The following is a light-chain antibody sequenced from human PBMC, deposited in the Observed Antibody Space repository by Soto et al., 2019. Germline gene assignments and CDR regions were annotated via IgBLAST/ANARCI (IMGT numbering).Light chain of an antibody. Sequence: QSALTQPPSVSGAPGQRVTISCTGSSSNIGAGYDVHWYQQLPGTAPKLLIYGNSNRPSGVPDRFSGSKSGTSASLAVTGLQAEEEADYYSQSYDSSLSGYVFGTGTKVTV. CDR3: QSYDSSLSGYV. J-gene: IGLJ1*01. V-gene: IGLV1-40*01. CDR1: SSNIGAGYD. CDR2: GNS.